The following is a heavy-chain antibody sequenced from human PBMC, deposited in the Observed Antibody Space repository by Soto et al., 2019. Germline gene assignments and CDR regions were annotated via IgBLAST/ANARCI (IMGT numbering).Heavy chain of an antibody. CDR1: GGSFSGYY. CDR2: INHSGST. J-gene: IGHJ4*02. Sequence: SETLSLTCAVYGGSFSGYYWSWIRQPPGKGLEWIGEINHSGSTNYNPSLKSRVTISVDTSKNQFSLKLSSVTAADTAVYYCASPQVGCSSTSCYGHWGQGTLVTVSS. V-gene: IGHV4-34*01. CDR3: ASPQVGCSSTSCYGH. D-gene: IGHD2-2*01.